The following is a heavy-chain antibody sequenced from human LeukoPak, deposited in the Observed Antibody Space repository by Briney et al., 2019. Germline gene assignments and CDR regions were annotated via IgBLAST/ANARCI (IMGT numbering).Heavy chain of an antibody. CDR1: GDSVSSSFYY. Sequence: PSETLSLTCTVSGDSVSSSFYYWGWIRQPPGKGLDWIGSIYYTGNTYYNPSLKSRVTISVDTSKNQFSLKLSSVTAADTAVYFCAKLANTAMVTSDLQHWGQGTLVTVSS. J-gene: IGHJ1*01. V-gene: IGHV4-39*01. CDR2: IYYTGNT. D-gene: IGHD5-18*01. CDR3: AKLANTAMVTSDLQH.